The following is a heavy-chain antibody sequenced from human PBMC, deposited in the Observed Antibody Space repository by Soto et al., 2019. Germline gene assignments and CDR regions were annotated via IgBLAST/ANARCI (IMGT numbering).Heavy chain of an antibody. V-gene: IGHV4-39*01. D-gene: IGHD5-18*01. CDR2: IYYSGST. Sequence: SETLSLTCTVSGGSISSSSYYCCCIRHPPGKWLEWIGSIYYSGSTYYNPSLKSRVTISVDTSKNQFSLKLSSVTAADTAVYYCARSMVTGSRLYYYYGMDVWGQGTTVTVSS. CDR1: GGSISSSSYY. J-gene: IGHJ6*02. CDR3: ARSMVTGSRLYYYYGMDV.